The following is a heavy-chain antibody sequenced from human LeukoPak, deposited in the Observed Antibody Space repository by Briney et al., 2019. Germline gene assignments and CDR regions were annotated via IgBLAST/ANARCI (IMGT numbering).Heavy chain of an antibody. J-gene: IGHJ4*02. CDR3: ARASLTMVRGVPVGY. D-gene: IGHD3-10*01. CDR2: ISWNSGSI. V-gene: IGHV3-9*01. CDR1: GFTFDDYA. Sequence: GRSLRLSCAASGFTFDDYAMHWVRQAPGKGLEWVSGISWNSGSIGYADSVKGRFTISRDNAKNSLYLQMNSLRAEDTAVYYCARASLTMVRGVPVGYWGQGTLVTVSS.